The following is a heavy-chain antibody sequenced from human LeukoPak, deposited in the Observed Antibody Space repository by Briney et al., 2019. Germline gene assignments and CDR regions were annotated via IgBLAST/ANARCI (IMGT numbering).Heavy chain of an antibody. CDR2: ISAYNGNT. CDR3: ARDTSEYYYDSSGYYY. D-gene: IGHD3-22*01. V-gene: IGHV1-18*01. Sequence: ASVKVSCKASGYIFTSYGISWVRQAPGQGLEWMGWISAYNGNTNYAQKLQGRVTMTTDTSTSTAYMELRSLRSDDTAVYYCARDTSEYYYDSSGYYYWGQGTLVTVSS. J-gene: IGHJ4*02. CDR1: GYIFTSYG.